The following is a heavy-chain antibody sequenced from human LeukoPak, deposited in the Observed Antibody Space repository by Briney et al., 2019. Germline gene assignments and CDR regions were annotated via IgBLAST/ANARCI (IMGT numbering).Heavy chain of an antibody. V-gene: IGHV4-59*01. J-gene: IGHJ4*02. CDR2: IYYPVDT. Sequence: SETLSLTCTVSGDSFIGSYWSWIRQAPGKGLEWIGYIYYPVDTNHNPSLQSRVTISADVSEKQFSLRLTSVTAADTAVYYCARRRYFDSTGYNPTYYFDNWGQGLLVTVSS. D-gene: IGHD3-22*01. CDR1: GDSFIGSY. CDR3: ARRRYFDSTGYNPTYYFDN.